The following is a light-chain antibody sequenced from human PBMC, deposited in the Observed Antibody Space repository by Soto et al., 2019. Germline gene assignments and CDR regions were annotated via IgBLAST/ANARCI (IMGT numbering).Light chain of an antibody. V-gene: IGLV1-40*01. CDR3: QSYDSSLRGSRV. CDR2: LTS. CDR1: SSNSGAGYA. Sequence: QSALTQPPSVSWAPGQRVTISCTWSSSNSGAGYAVHSYQQLPGTAPKLLIYLTSNRPSGVPDRFSGSKSGTSASLAITGLQAEDEAAYYCQSYDSSLRGSRVFGTGTKVTVL. J-gene: IGLJ1*01.